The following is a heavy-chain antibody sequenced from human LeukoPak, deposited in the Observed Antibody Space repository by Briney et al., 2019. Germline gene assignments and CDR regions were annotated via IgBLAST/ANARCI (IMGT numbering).Heavy chain of an antibody. J-gene: IGHJ4*02. CDR1: GYTFIDYY. CDR2: VNPHSGGT. V-gene: IGHV1-2*02. CDR3: ARGPNSGTDY. D-gene: IGHD1-26*01. Sequence: ASVKVSCKASGYTFIDYYVHWVRQAPGQGLEWMGWVNPHSGGTIYAQKFQGRVTMTRDTSINTVYMEMSSLRSDDTAVYYCARGPNSGTDYWGQGTLVTVSS.